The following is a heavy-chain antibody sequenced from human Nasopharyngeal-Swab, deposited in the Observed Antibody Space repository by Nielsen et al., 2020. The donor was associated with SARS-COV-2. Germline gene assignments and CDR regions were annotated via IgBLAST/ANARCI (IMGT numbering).Heavy chain of an antibody. J-gene: IGHJ4*02. V-gene: IGHV3-30-3*01. CDR3: ARGGGSSSSAPFDY. D-gene: IGHD6-6*01. CDR2: ISYDGSNK. Sequence: PGKGLEWVAVISYDGSNKYYADSGKGRFTISRDNSKNTLFLQMNSLKAEETAVYYGARGGGSSSSAPFDYWGQGTLVTVSS.